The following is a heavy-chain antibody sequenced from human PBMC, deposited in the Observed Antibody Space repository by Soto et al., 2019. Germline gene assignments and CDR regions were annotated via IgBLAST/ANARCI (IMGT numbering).Heavy chain of an antibody. CDR3: ARGKNTYYYDSSGYYPLYYFDY. CDR1: GYTFIHYY. Sequence: ASVNVSCKASGYTFIHYYIHWLRQSPLQGLEWMGWINPNSGGTKYAPKFQGRVTMTTDTSTSTAYMELRSLRSDDTAVYYCARGKNTYYYDSSGYYPLYYFDYWGQGTLVT. D-gene: IGHD3-22*01. V-gene: IGHV1-2*02. J-gene: IGHJ4*02. CDR2: INPNSGGT.